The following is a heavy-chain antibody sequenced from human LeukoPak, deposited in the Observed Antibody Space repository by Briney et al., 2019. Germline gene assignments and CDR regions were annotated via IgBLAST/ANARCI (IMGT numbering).Heavy chain of an antibody. V-gene: IGHV1-18*01. CDR3: ARERDSSPSGMIYFDY. D-gene: IGHD6-6*01. Sequence: ASVKVSCKASGYTFTSYGISWVRQAPGQGLEWMGWISAYNGNTNYAQKLQGRVTMTTDTSTSTAYMELRGLRSDDTAVYYCARERDSSPSGMIYFDYWGQGTLVTVSS. J-gene: IGHJ4*02. CDR1: GYTFTSYG. CDR2: ISAYNGNT.